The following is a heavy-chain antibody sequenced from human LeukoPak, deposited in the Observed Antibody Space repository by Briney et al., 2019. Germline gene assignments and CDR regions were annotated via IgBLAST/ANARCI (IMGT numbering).Heavy chain of an antibody. J-gene: IGHJ3*02. CDR1: GGSISSGGYY. CDR2: IYYSGST. Sequence: PSQTLSLTCTVSGGSISSGGYYWSWIRQHPGKGLEWIGYIYYSGSTNYNPSLKSRVTISVDTSKNQFSLKLSSVTAADTAVYYCARQPTYYYDSSGYYFAFDIWGQGTMVTVSS. V-gene: IGHV4-31*03. CDR3: ARQPTYYYDSSGYYFAFDI. D-gene: IGHD3-22*01.